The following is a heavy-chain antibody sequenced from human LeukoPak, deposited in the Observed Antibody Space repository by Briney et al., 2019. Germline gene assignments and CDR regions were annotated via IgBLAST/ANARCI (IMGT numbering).Heavy chain of an antibody. CDR1: GGTFSSYA. CDR3: AILSSGAYCCGDCYKDF. J-gene: IGHJ4*02. Sequence: ASVKVSCKASGGTFSSYAVSWVRQAPGQGLEWMGRIIPLLGIANYAQKFHGRVTITADKSTDTAYMELSSLRSEDTAMFYCAILSSGAYCCGDCYKDFWGQGTLVTVSS. CDR2: IIPLLGIA. V-gene: IGHV1-69*04. D-gene: IGHD2-21*02.